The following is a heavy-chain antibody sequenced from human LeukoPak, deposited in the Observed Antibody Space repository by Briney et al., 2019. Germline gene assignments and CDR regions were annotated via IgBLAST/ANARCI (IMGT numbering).Heavy chain of an antibody. D-gene: IGHD3-22*01. V-gene: IGHV1-24*01. Sequence: ASVKVSCKVPGYTLTELSMHWVRQAPGKGLEWMGGFDPEDGETIYAQKFQGRVTMTEDTSTDTAYMELSSLRSEDTAVYYCATAMIVVVITRDDAFDIWGQGTMVTVSS. CDR3: ATAMIVVVITRDDAFDI. CDR1: GYTLTELS. CDR2: FDPEDGET. J-gene: IGHJ3*02.